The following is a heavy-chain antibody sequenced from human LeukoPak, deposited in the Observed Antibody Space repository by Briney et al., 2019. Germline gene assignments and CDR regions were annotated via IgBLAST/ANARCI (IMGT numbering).Heavy chain of an antibody. Sequence: RASVKVSCKASGGTFSSYAISWVRQAPGQGLEWMGGIIPIFGTANYAQKFQGRVTITADESTSTAYMELSSLRSEDTAVYYCARENCSSTSCQTPYYFDYWGQGTLVTVSS. CDR3: ARENCSSTSCQTPYYFDY. J-gene: IGHJ4*02. D-gene: IGHD2-2*01. CDR2: IIPIFGTA. CDR1: GGTFSSYA. V-gene: IGHV1-69*13.